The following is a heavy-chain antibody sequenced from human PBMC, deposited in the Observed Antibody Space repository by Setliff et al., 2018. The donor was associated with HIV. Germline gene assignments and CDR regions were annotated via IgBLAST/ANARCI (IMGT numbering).Heavy chain of an antibody. CDR3: AADYNRGAFWHL. CDR1: GFAFSDNW. CDR2: ISPDATIA. Sequence: GGSLRLSCTASGFAFSDNWIHWVRQVPGKGLVWVSHISPDATIAGSGDSVKGRFTMSRDNAKNTAYLHMYRLTVDDTGVYYCAADYNRGAFWHLWGQGTQVTVSS. V-gene: IGHV3-74*01. D-gene: IGHD3-10*01. J-gene: IGHJ4*02.